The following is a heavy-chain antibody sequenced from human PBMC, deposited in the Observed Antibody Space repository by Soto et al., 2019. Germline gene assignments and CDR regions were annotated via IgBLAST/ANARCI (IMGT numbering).Heavy chain of an antibody. Sequence: GGSLRLSCAASGFTVSSNYMSWVRQAPGKGLEWVSVIYSGGSTYYADSVKGRFTISRHNSKNTLYLQMNSLRAEDTAVYYCARDTYYDSSGYYFAFDIWGQGTMVTVSS. CDR3: ARDTYYDSSGYYFAFDI. CDR1: GFTVSSNY. D-gene: IGHD3-22*01. CDR2: IYSGGST. V-gene: IGHV3-66*01. J-gene: IGHJ3*02.